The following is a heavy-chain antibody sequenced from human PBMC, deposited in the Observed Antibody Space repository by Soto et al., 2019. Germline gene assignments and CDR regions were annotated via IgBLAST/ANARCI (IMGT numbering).Heavy chain of an antibody. CDR1: GYTFTSYG. V-gene: IGHV1-18*04. J-gene: IGHJ4*02. CDR3: AITGRQWLNLDY. CDR2: ISAYNGNT. D-gene: IGHD6-19*01. Sequence: RASVKVSCKASGYTFTSYGISWLRQAPGQGLEWMGWISAYNGNTNYAQKLQGRVTMTTDTSTSTAYMELRSLRSDDTAVYYCAITGRQWLNLDYWGQGTLVTVSS.